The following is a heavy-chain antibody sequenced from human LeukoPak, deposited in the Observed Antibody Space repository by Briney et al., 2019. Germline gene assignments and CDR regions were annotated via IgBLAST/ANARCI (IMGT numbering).Heavy chain of an antibody. J-gene: IGHJ4*02. CDR2: IKQDGSVK. CDR1: GFTFSTHW. D-gene: IGHD6-13*01. Sequence: GSLSLSCAASGFTFSTHWMSWVRQAPGKGLEWVANIKQDGSVKYYVDAVKGRFTISRDNAKNSLYLQVSCLRAEDTAVYYCARDGTSAAGRKFARDYWGQGTLVTVSS. V-gene: IGHV3-7*01. CDR3: ARDGTSAAGRKFARDY.